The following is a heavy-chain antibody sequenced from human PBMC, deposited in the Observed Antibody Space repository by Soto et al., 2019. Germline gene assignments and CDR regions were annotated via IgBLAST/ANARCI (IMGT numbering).Heavy chain of an antibody. CDR3: ARVRAYCSSTSCYYNFDY. CDR2: IWYDGSNK. J-gene: IGHJ4*02. V-gene: IGHV3-33*01. D-gene: IGHD2-2*01. Sequence: GSLRLSCAASGFTFSSYGMHWVRQAPGKGLEWVAVIWYDGSNKYYADSVKGRFTISRDNSKNTLYLQMNSLRAEDTAVYYCARVRAYCSSTSCYYNFDYWGQGTLVTV. CDR1: GFTFSSYG.